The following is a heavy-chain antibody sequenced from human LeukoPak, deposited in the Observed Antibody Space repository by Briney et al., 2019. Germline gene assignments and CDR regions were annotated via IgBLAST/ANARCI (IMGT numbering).Heavy chain of an antibody. CDR1: GFTFSSYS. V-gene: IGHV3-48*02. CDR3: ARDHGYTY. D-gene: IGHD5-18*01. CDR2: ISSTI. J-gene: IGHJ4*02. Sequence: GGSLRLSCAASGFTFSSYSMNWVHQAPGKGLEWVSYISSTIYYADSVKGRFTISRDNAKNSLYLQMNSLRDEDTAVYYCARDHGYTYWGQGTLVTVSS.